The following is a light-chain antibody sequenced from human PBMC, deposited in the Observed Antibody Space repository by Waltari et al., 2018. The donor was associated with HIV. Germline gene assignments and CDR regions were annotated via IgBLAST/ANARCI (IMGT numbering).Light chain of an antibody. J-gene: IGLJ3*02. CDR2: TNK. V-gene: IGLV1-44*01. CDR3: TTWDASLNAWV. CDR1: SSNIGSNT. Sequence: QSVLTQPPSASGTPGQRVTISCSGGSSNIGSNTVNWYQQLPGTAPKLLIYTNKQRPSGVPDRFSGSKSATSASLAISGLQSEDEADYYCTTWDASLNAWVFGGGTMLTVL.